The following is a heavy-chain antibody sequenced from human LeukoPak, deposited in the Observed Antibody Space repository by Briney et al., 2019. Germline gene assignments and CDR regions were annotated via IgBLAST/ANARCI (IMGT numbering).Heavy chain of an antibody. CDR3: ARDQWVAAADTVVTASYYYYGMDV. Sequence: GGSLRLSCAASGFTFSSYAMHWVRQTPGKGLEWVTVISYDGSKKYYADSVKGRFTISRDNSKNTLYLQMNSLRAEDTAVYYCARDQWVAAADTVVTASYYYYGMDVWGQGTTVTVSS. V-gene: IGHV3-30-3*01. D-gene: IGHD2-21*02. CDR2: ISYDGSKK. CDR1: GFTFSSYA. J-gene: IGHJ6*02.